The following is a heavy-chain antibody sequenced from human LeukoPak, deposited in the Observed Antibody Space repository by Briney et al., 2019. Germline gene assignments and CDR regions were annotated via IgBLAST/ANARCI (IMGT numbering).Heavy chain of an antibody. Sequence: GGSLRLSCAASGFTFTNYWMHWVRQAPGKGLVWVSRVLSDGSRITYADSVKGRFTISRDNAKKTLYLEMDSLRAEDTAVYYCARVAVGGTRAFDIWGQGTTVTVSS. D-gene: IGHD6-19*01. J-gene: IGHJ3*02. CDR2: VLSDGSRI. V-gene: IGHV3-74*01. CDR1: GFTFTNYW. CDR3: ARVAVGGTRAFDI.